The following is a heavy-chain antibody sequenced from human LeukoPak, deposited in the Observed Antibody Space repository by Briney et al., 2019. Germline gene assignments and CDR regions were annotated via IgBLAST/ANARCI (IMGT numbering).Heavy chain of an antibody. D-gene: IGHD3-22*01. CDR2: ISAYNGNT. CDR1: GYTFTSYG. J-gene: IGHJ6*03. V-gene: IGHV1-18*01. Sequence: ASVKVSCKASGYTFTSYGISWVRQAPGQGLEWMGWISAYNGNTNYAQKLQGRVTMTTDTSTSTAYMELSSLRSEDTAVYYCARGSSGYYYYYYYMDVWGKGTTVTISS. CDR3: ARGSSGYYYYYYYMDV.